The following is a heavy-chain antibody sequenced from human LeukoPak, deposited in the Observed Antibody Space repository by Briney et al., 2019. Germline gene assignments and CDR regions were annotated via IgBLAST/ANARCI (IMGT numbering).Heavy chain of an antibody. V-gene: IGHV1-46*01. J-gene: IGHJ4*02. Sequence: GASVKVSCKASGYSFTSYYIHWVRLAPGQGLEWMGVIKPSGGSTRYAQKFQDRVTMTRNTSISTAYMELSSLRSEDTAVYYCARVSYYDSSGYIQPDYWGQGTLVTVSS. CDR1: GYSFTSYY. CDR3: ARVSYYDSSGYIQPDY. D-gene: IGHD3-22*01. CDR2: IKPSGGST.